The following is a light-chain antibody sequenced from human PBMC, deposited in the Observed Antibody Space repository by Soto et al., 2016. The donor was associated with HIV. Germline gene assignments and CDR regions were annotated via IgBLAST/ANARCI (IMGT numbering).Light chain of an antibody. V-gene: IGLV3-19*01. J-gene: IGLJ2*01. CDR2: GRD. Sequence: SSELTQDPAVSVALGQTVTITCQGDSLRRFDASWFQQKPGQAPLLVIYGRDSRPSEIPDRFSGSSSGNTASLTITGAQAEDAADYHCDSRDSTDTYVVFGGGTKLTVL. CDR3: DSRDSTDTYVV. CDR1: SLRRFD.